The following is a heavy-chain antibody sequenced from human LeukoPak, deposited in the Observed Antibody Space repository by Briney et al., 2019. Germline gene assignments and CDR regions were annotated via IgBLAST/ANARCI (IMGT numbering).Heavy chain of an antibody. Sequence: GSLRLSCAASGFTVNSNYMSWVRQAPGKGLEWVSVIYSGGSTYYADSVKCRFTISRDNSKNTLYLQMNSLRAEDTAVYYCARDRCSSTSCHNGFDSWGQVTLVTVAS. J-gene: IGHJ5*01. CDR1: GFTVNSNY. V-gene: IGHV3-66*02. CDR3: ARDRCSSTSCHNGFDS. CDR2: IYSGGST. D-gene: IGHD2-2*01.